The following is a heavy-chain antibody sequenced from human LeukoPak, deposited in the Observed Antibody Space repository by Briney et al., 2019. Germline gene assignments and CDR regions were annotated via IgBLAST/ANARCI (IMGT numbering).Heavy chain of an antibody. Sequence: GGSLRLSCAASGFTFSNAWMSWVRQAPGKGLEWVGRIKSKTDGGTTDYAAPVKGRFTISRDNSKNSLPLQMSSLRPEDTAVYYCAKDLGNNGNEIFDYWGQGILVTVSS. D-gene: IGHD2-8*01. V-gene: IGHV3-15*01. CDR2: IKSKTDGGTT. CDR3: AKDLGNNGNEIFDY. CDR1: GFTFSNAW. J-gene: IGHJ4*02.